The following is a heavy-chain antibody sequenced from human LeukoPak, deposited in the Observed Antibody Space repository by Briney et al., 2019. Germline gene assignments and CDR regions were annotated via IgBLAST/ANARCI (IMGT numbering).Heavy chain of an antibody. D-gene: IGHD4-11*01. J-gene: IGHJ4*02. Sequence: GGSLRLSCAASGFTFTSYGMHWVRQAPGKGPEWVAVIWSDATNQYYADSVKGRFAISRDDSHNMVYLQMNSLRAEDTAVYYCAKDVQRGFDYTNSLDYWGQGTLVAVSS. CDR1: GFTFTSYG. CDR2: IWSDATNQ. V-gene: IGHV3-33*06. CDR3: AKDVQRGFDYTNSLDY.